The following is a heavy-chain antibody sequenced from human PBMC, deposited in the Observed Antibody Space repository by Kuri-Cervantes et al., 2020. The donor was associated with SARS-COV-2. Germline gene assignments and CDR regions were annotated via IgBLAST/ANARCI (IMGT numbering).Heavy chain of an antibody. CDR3: ASQWLNLYGMDV. CDR1: GYTFTSYY. Sequence: ASVKVSCKASGYTFTSYYMHWVRQAPGQGLEWMGIINPSGGSTSYGQKFQGRVTMTRDTSTSTVYMELSSLRSEDTAVYYCASQWLNLYGMDVWGQGTTVTVSS. V-gene: IGHV1-46*01. D-gene: IGHD6-19*01. J-gene: IGHJ6*02. CDR2: INPSGGST.